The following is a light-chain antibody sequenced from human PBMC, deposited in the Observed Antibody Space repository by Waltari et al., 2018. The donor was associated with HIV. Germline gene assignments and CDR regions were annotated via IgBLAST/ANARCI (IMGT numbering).Light chain of an antibody. J-gene: IGLJ2*01. CDR3: QVWDTSSDQGV. CDR2: VDS. Sequence: SYVLAQPPSAPVAPGQTARSTCGGNKLEIKNVHWYHQKPGQAPSLVGHVDSHRPSGIPERFSGSNSGNTATLTISRVEAGDEADYFCQVWDTSSDQGVFGGGTKLTVL. CDR1: KLEIKN. V-gene: IGLV3-21*02.